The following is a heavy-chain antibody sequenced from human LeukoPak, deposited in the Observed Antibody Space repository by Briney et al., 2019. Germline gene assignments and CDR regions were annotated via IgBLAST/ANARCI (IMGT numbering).Heavy chain of an antibody. V-gene: IGHV3-7*01. Sequence: PSETLSLTCTVSGGSISSYYWSWVRQAPGKGPEWVANIKEDGSEKHYVDSVKGRFTISRDNAENSLYLQMNTPRVEDTAVYYCARDPDLVWGKGTTVTVSS. D-gene: IGHD3-3*01. J-gene: IGHJ6*04. CDR1: GGSISSYY. CDR2: IKEDGSEK. CDR3: ARDPDLV.